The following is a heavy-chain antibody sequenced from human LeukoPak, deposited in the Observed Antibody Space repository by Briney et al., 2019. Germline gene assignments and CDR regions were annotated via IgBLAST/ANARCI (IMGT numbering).Heavy chain of an antibody. CDR1: GGSISSYY. CDR2: IYTSGRS. D-gene: IGHD6-13*01. Sequence: PSGTLSLTCTVSGGSISSYYWNWIRQPAGKGLEWIGRIYTSGRSNYNPSLKSRVTMSLDTSKKQLSLKLSTWTAADPAVYYCARERVVAAAGYNWFDPWGQGNLVTVSS. J-gene: IGHJ5*02. CDR3: ARERVVAAAGYNWFDP. V-gene: IGHV4-4*07.